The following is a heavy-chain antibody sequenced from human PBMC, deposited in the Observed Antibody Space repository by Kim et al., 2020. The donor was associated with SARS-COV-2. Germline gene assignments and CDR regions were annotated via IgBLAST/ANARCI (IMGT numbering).Heavy chain of an antibody. CDR1: GFTFSSYD. V-gene: IGHV3-13*01. CDR3: ARGYFDWLRRGYYYGMDV. Sequence: GGSLRLSCAASGFTFSSYDMHWVRQATGKGLEWVSAIGTAGDTYYPGSVKGRFTISRENAKNSLYLQMNSLRAGDTAVYYCARGYFDWLRRGYYYGMDVWGQGTTVTVSS. J-gene: IGHJ6*02. CDR2: IGTAGDT. D-gene: IGHD3-9*01.